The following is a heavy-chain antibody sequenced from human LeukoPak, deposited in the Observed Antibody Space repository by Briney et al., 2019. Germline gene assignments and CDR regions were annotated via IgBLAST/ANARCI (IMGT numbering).Heavy chain of an antibody. CDR3: ARIAYSSSSNDW. V-gene: IGHV3-7*01. CDR2: INQDGSVR. CDR1: GFTYTTYW. D-gene: IGHD6-6*01. Sequence: GGSLRLSSAVSGFTYTTYWMSWVRQAPGKGLEWVANINQDGSVRYYVDSLKDRFTIYRDNARNSLYLHMNRLRVEDTAVYYCARIAYSSSSNDWWGQGTLVTVSS. J-gene: IGHJ4*02.